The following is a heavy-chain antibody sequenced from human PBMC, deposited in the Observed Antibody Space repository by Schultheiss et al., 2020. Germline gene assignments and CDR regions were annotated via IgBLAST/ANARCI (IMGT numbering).Heavy chain of an antibody. CDR2: INHSGST. CDR3: ARGATMVRGVAYYFDY. Sequence: SETLSLTCTVSGGSISSGGYYWSWIRQHPGKGLEWIGEINHSGSTNYNPSLKSRVTISVDTSKNQFSLKLSSVTAADTAVYYCARGATMVRGVAYYFDYWGQGTLVTVSS. J-gene: IGHJ4*02. D-gene: IGHD3-10*01. V-gene: IGHV4-39*07. CDR1: GGSISSGGYY.